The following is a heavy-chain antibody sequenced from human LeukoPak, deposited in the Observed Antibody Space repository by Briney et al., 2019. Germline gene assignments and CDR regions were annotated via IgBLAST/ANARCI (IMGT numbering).Heavy chain of an antibody. CDR3: IKEFCGSRAACAGGSYYDF. D-gene: IGHD2-15*01. CDR2: IGVTGDT. Sequence: GGSLRLSCAASGFTFSKDDLHWVRQAPGKGLEWVAAIGVTGDTYYADSVKGRFTISREDAANSLYLQMRSLGAGDTALYYCIKEFCGSRAACAGGSYYDFWGRGALVTVSS. CDR1: GFTFSKDD. J-gene: IGHJ2*01. V-gene: IGHV3-13*01.